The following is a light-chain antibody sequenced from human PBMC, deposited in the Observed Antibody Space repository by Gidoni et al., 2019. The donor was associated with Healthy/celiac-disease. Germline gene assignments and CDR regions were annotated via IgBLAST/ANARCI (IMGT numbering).Light chain of an antibody. CDR3: QQSYSTPLT. CDR2: AAS. CDR1: QSISSY. V-gene: IGKV1-39*01. Sequence: ITCRASQSISSYLNGYQQKPGKDPKLMIYAASSLQSRVPSRLSGTGAGTDFTLTISSLQPEDFANYYCQQSYSTPLTLGGGTKVEIK. J-gene: IGKJ4*01.